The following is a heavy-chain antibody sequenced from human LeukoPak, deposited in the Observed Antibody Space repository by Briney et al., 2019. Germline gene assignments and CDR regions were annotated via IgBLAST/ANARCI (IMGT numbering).Heavy chain of an antibody. Sequence: GGSLRLSCAASGFTFSDYWMHWVRQVPGKGLVWVSRINSGGSRTTYADSVKGRFTISRDNAKNTLYLQMDSLRAEHTGVYYCARSNQADDYWGQGTLVTVSS. D-gene: IGHD1-14*01. CDR2: INSGGSRT. CDR3: ARSNQADDY. J-gene: IGHJ4*02. V-gene: IGHV3-74*01. CDR1: GFTFSDYW.